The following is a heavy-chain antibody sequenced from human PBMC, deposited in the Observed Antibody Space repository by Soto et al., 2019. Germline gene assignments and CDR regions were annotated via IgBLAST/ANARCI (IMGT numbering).Heavy chain of an antibody. V-gene: IGHV3-23*01. Sequence: WSLRLSCAASGFTFSSYAMSWVRQAPGKGLEWVSTISGSGGSTYYADSVKGRFTISRDNSKNTLYLQMNSLRAEDTAVYYGAKDKDRSGLYIEWGQGNLVTV. CDR2: ISGSGGST. CDR3: AKDKDRSGLYIE. CDR1: GFTFSSYA. J-gene: IGHJ4*02. D-gene: IGHD6-19*01.